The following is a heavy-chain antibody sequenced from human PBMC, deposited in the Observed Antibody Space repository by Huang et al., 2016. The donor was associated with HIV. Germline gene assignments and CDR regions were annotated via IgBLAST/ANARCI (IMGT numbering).Heavy chain of an antibody. CDR2: IYWDDDK. CDR3: AHSPGGGDYFDY. D-gene: IGHD2-8*02. CDR1: GFSLSTSGVG. Sequence: QLTLKESGPTLVKPTQTLTLTCTFSGFSLSTSGVGVAWVRQPPGKALEWLALIYWDDDKRYSPSLKSRLTITKDTSKDQVVLTMTNMDPVDTATYYGAHSPGGGDYFDYWGQGTLFTVSS. V-gene: IGHV2-5*02. J-gene: IGHJ4*02.